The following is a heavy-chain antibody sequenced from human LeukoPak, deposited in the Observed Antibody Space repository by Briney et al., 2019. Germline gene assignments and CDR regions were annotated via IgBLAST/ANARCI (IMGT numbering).Heavy chain of an antibody. CDR2: IYTSGST. J-gene: IGHJ3*02. CDR1: GGSISSYY. Sequence: PSETLSLTCTVSGGSISSYYWSWIRQPAGKGLEWIGRIYTSGSTNYNPSLKSRVTMSVDTSKNQFSLKLSSVTAADTAVYYCARDYYDFWSGYYEYAFDIWGQGTMVTVSS. CDR3: ARDYYDFWSGYYEYAFDI. V-gene: IGHV4-4*07. D-gene: IGHD3-3*01.